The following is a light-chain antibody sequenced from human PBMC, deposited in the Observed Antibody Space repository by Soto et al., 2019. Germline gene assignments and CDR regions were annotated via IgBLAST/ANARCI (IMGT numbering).Light chain of an antibody. CDR3: SSYTTSSTVV. J-gene: IGLJ7*02. V-gene: IGLV2-14*01. CDR1: SSDVGGYNY. CDR2: DVY. Sequence: QSALTQPASVSGSPGQSITISCTGTSSDVGGYNYVSWFQQHPGKAPNLMIYDVYRRPSGVSYRFSGSKSGNTASLTISGLQAEDEADYYCSSYTTSSTVVFGGGTQLTAL.